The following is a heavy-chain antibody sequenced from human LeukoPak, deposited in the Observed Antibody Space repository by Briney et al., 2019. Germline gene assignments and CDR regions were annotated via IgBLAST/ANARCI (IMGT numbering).Heavy chain of an antibody. Sequence: PGGSLRLSCAASGFTFSSYGMRWVRQAPGKGLEWVAVISYDGSNKYYADSEKGRFIISRDNKKNTLYLQMHSLRAEDTAVYYCAKETSARPWELLFDYWGQGTLVTVSS. CDR3: AKETSARPWELLFDY. CDR1: GFTFSSYG. V-gene: IGHV3-30*18. D-gene: IGHD1-26*01. CDR2: ISYDGSNK. J-gene: IGHJ4*02.